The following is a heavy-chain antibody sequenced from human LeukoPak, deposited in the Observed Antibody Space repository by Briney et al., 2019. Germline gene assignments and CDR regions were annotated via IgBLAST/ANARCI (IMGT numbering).Heavy chain of an antibody. CDR2: IYYSGST. Sequence: SETLSLTCTVSGGSISSYYWSWLRQPPGKGLEWIGYIYYSGSTNYNPSLKSRVTISVDTSKNQFSLKLSSVTAADTAVYYCARGLLSIAARRSWFDPWGQGTLVTVSS. V-gene: IGHV4-59*01. J-gene: IGHJ5*02. CDR3: ARGLLSIAARRSWFDP. CDR1: GGSISSYY. D-gene: IGHD6-6*01.